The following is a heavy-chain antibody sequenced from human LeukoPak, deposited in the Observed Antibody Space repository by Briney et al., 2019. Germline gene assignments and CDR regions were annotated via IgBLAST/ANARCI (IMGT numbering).Heavy chain of an antibody. V-gene: IGHV3-53*01. D-gene: IGHD3-16*01. J-gene: IGHJ2*01. CDR2: MQSGGST. CDR3: ARDGGAGWYFDL. Sequence: GGPLRLSCAASGITVSSKYMSWFRQAPGKGLDWFSVMQSGGSTYYADSVKSRFTISRDNSKNTLYLQMNSLRVEDTAVYYCARDGGAGWYFDLWGRGTLVTVSS. CDR1: GITVSSKY.